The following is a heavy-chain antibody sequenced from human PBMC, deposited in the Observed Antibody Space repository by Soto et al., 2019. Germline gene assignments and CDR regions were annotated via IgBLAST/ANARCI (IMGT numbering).Heavy chain of an antibody. CDR2: ISAYNGNT. CDR1: GYTFTSYG. V-gene: IGHV1-18*01. CDR3: ATDYGDLLYYYYYGMDV. J-gene: IGHJ6*02. D-gene: IGHD4-17*01. Sequence: QVQLVQSGAEVKKPGASVKVSCKASGYTFTSYGISWVRQAPGQGLEWMGWISAYNGNTNYAQKLQGRVTMTTDTSTSTAYMELRSLRSDATAVYYCATDYGDLLYYYYYGMDVWGQGTTVTVSS.